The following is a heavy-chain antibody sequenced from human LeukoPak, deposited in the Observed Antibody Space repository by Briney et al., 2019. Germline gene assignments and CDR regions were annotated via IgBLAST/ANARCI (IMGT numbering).Heavy chain of an antibody. D-gene: IGHD1-14*01. CDR3: AKDPLSPEYYYYYYGMDV. Sequence: GGSLRLSCAASGFTFSDYWMTWVRQAPGKGLEWVANIKPDGSEKYYVDSVKGRFTISRDNSKNTLYLQMNSLRAEDTAVYYCAKDPLSPEYYYYYYGMDVWGQGTTVTVSS. CDR1: GFTFSDYW. J-gene: IGHJ6*02. V-gene: IGHV3-7*03. CDR2: IKPDGSEK.